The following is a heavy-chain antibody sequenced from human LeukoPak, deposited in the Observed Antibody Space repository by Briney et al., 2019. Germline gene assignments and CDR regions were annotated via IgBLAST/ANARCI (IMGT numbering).Heavy chain of an antibody. CDR3: ASTSGLWFGELSLNWFDP. CDR1: GFTFSSYG. Sequence: QPGRSLRLSCAASGFTFSSYGMHWVRQAPGKGLEWVSAISGSGGSTYYADSVKGRFTISRDNSKNTLYLQMNSLRAEDTAVYYCASTSGLWFGELSLNWFDPWGQGTLVTVSS. CDR2: ISGSGGST. D-gene: IGHD3-10*01. V-gene: IGHV3-23*01. J-gene: IGHJ5*02.